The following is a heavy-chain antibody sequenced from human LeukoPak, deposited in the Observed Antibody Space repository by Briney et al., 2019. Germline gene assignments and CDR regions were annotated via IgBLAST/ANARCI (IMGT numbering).Heavy chain of an antibody. V-gene: IGHV1-8*01. J-gene: IGHJ3*02. CDR1: GYPFTSYD. Sequence: GASVKVSCKASGYPFTSYDINWVRQATGQGLEWMGWMNPNSGNTGYAQKFQGRVTMTRNTSISTAYMELSSLRSEDTAVYYCARYCSGGSCYSGGFDAFDIWGQGTMVTVSS. D-gene: IGHD2-15*01. CDR3: ARYCSGGSCYSGGFDAFDI. CDR2: MNPNSGNT.